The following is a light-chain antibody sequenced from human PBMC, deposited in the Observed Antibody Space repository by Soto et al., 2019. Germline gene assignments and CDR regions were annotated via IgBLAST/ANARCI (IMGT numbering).Light chain of an antibody. CDR1: QNVLSNSNNKNY. CDR3: QQYYSTPPYT. V-gene: IGKV4-1*01. Sequence: IVMTQSPDSLAVSLGERATINCKSSQNVLSNSNNKNYLAWYQQKPGQPPKLLIYWASTRESGVPDRFSGSGSGTDFTLTISSLQAEDVAVYYCQQYYSTPPYTFGQGTKLEIK. J-gene: IGKJ2*01. CDR2: WAS.